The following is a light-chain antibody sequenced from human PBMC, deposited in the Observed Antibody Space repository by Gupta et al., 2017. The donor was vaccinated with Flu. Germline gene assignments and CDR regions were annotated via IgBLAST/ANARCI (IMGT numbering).Light chain of an antibody. CDR2: DAS. V-gene: IGKV3-11*01. J-gene: IGKJ4*01. Sequence: EIVLTQSPATLSLSPGERATLSCRASQSVSSYLAWYQQKPGQAPRLLIYDASNRATGIPARFSGSGSGTDFTLTISSREPEDFAVYYCQQRSNWTLTFGGGTXVEIK. CDR3: QQRSNWTLT. CDR1: QSVSSY.